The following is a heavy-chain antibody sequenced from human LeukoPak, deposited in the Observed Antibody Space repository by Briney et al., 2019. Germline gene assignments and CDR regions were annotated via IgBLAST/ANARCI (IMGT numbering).Heavy chain of an antibody. Sequence: SETLSLTCTVSGDSMNNYFWSWIRQPAGKGLKWIGRIFATGNTNYNPSLKSRVTMSVDTSKNQFSLDLSSVTAADTAVYFCARDSSGYLESFDYWGQGTLVTVSS. CDR2: IFATGNT. CDR3: ARDSSGYLESFDY. CDR1: GDSMNNYF. J-gene: IGHJ4*02. V-gene: IGHV4-4*07. D-gene: IGHD3-22*01.